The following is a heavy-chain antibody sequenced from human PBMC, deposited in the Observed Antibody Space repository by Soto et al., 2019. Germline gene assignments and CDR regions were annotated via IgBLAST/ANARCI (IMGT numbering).Heavy chain of an antibody. CDR3: ARPKPESSSSWYYYFCY. CDR1: GGTFSSYA. Sequence: QVQLGQSGAEVKKPGSSVKVSCKASGGTFSSYAISWVRQAPGQGLEWMGGLIPIFGTANYAQKFQGRVTMTADESTSTSYMELSILRSEDTAVYYCARPKPESSSSWYYYFCYWGQGTLVTFSS. CDR2: LIPIFGTA. V-gene: IGHV1-69*12. J-gene: IGHJ4*02. D-gene: IGHD6-6*01.